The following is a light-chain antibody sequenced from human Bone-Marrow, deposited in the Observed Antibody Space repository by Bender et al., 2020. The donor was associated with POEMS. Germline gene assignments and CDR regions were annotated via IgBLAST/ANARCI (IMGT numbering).Light chain of an antibody. CDR1: GGDVGSYSL. CDR2: LVS. CDR3: CSYAGRTL. Sequence: QSALTQPASVSGSPGQSITISCTGTGGDVGSYSLVSWYQQHPGRAPKLIIYLVSQRPSGISDRFSGSKSGYTASLTISGLQAKDEADYYCCSYAGRTLFGGGTRLTVL. V-gene: IGLV2-23*02. J-gene: IGLJ2*01.